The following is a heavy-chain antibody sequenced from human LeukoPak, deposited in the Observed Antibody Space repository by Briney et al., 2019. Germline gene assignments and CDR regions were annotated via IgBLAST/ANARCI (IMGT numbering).Heavy chain of an antibody. D-gene: IGHD2-2*01. CDR2: IYYSGST. CDR3: RYQVLAYYYYMDV. CDR1: GGSISSHY. Sequence: PSETLSLTCIVSGGSISSHYWSWIRQPPGKGLEWIGYIYYSGSTNYNPSLKSRVTISVDTSKNQFSLKLSSVTAADTAVYYCRYQVLAYYYYMDVWGKGTTVTVSS. V-gene: IGHV4-59*11. J-gene: IGHJ6*03.